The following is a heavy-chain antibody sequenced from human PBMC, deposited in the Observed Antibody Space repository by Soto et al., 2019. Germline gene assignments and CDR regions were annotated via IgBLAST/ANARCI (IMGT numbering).Heavy chain of an antibody. CDR1: GYTFTSYG. CDR3: ARPEHTFGVVIVIRHYYYGMDV. J-gene: IGHJ6*02. D-gene: IGHD3-16*02. Sequence: QVQLVQSGAEVKKPGASVKVSCKASGYTFTSYGISWVRQAPGQGLEWMGWISAYNGNTNYAQKLQGRVTMTTDTSTRTAYMELRSLRADDTAVYYCARPEHTFGVVIVIRHYYYGMDVWGQGTTVTVSS. V-gene: IGHV1-18*01. CDR2: ISAYNGNT.